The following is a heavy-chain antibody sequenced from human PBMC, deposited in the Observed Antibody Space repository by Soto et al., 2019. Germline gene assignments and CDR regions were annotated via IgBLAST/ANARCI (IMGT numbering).Heavy chain of an antibody. J-gene: IGHJ4*02. Sequence: QVQLVQSGAEVKKPGASVKVSCKTSGYTFTSYYMNWVRQAPGQGLEWMGIINPSGGSTSYAQKFPGRVTMTRDTSTSTVYMELSSLRSEDTAVYYCARKYGDYVFDYWGQGTLVTVSS. V-gene: IGHV1-46*01. CDR1: GYTFTSYY. CDR3: ARKYGDYVFDY. D-gene: IGHD4-17*01. CDR2: INPSGGST.